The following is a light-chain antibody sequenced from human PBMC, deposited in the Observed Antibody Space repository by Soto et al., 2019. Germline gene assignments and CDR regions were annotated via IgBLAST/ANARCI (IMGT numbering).Light chain of an antibody. CDR2: AAS. Sequence: DIQMTQSPSSLSASVGDRVTITCRASQSIGKYLNWYQQKPGEAPNLLIYAASILQSGVPSRFSGSSSGTDFTLTITSLQPEDFATYYCHQTYGTTRTFGQGTKVE. J-gene: IGKJ1*01. V-gene: IGKV1-39*01. CDR1: QSIGKY. CDR3: HQTYGTTRT.